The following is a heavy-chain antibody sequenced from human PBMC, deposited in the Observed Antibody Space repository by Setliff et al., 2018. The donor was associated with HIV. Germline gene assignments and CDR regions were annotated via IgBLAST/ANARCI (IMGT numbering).Heavy chain of an antibody. J-gene: IGHJ4*02. V-gene: IGHV4-39*02. CDR2: IYYSGST. D-gene: IGHD3-10*01. CDR3: ARDYFGSLDY. Sequence: SLTCTVSGGSISSSSYYWGWIRQPPGKGLEWIGSIYYSGSTYYNPSLKSRVTISVDTSKNQFSLKLSSVTAADTAFYYCARDYFGSLDYWGQGTLVTVS. CDR1: GGSISSSSYY.